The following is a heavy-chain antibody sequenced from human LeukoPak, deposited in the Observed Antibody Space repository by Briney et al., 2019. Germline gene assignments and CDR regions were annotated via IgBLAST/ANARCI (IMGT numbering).Heavy chain of an antibody. J-gene: IGHJ4*02. D-gene: IGHD6-19*01. V-gene: IGHV4-59*08. CDR1: GGSISSYY. CDR3: ARHRYSSGWYSDSV. CDR2: IYYSGST. Sequence: PSETLSLTCTVSGGSISSYYWSWIRQPPGKGLEWIGYIYYSGSTNYNPSLKSRVTISVDTSKNQFSLKLSSVTAADTAVYYCARHRYSSGWYSDSVWGQGTLVTVSS.